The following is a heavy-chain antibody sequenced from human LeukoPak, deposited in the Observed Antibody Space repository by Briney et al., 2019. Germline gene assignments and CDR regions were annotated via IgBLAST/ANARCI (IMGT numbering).Heavy chain of an antibody. Sequence: PGGSLRLSCAASGFTFSSYWMSWVRQAPGKGLEWMANIKQDGSEKYYVDSVKGRFTISRDNAKNQLYLQMNSLRAEDTAVYYCARATWSGEFISVGFDYWGQGTLVSVPS. CDR1: GFTFSSYW. CDR2: IKQDGSEK. J-gene: IGHJ4*02. V-gene: IGHV3-7*01. D-gene: IGHD3-10*01. CDR3: ARATWSGEFISVGFDY.